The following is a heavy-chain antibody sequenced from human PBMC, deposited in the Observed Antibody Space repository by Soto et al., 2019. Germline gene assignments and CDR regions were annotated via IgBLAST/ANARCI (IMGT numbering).Heavy chain of an antibody. CDR1: GFTFSSYS. D-gene: IGHD3-3*01. CDR2: INSGSSTI. CDR3: ARDKPRSGYEKFDY. V-gene: IGHV3-48*01. Sequence: EVQLVESGGGLVQPGGSLRLSCAASGFTFSSYSMNWVRQAPGKGLEWVSYINSGSSTIYYADSVKGRFTISRDNAKNSLYLPLNSLRAEDTAVYYCARDKPRSGYEKFDYWGQGTLVTVSS. J-gene: IGHJ4*02.